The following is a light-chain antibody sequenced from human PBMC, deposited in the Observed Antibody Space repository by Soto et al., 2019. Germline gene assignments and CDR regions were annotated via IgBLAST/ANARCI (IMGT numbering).Light chain of an antibody. CDR2: EGS. V-gene: IGLV2-23*01. CDR3: CSYAGSSTYVV. Sequence: QSALTQPASVSGSPGQSITISCTGTSSDVGSYNLVSWYQQHPGKAPKLMIYEGSKRPSGVSNRFSGYKSGNTASLTISGLQAEDEADYSCCSYAGSSTYVVFGGGTKLTVL. J-gene: IGLJ2*01. CDR1: SSDVGSYNL.